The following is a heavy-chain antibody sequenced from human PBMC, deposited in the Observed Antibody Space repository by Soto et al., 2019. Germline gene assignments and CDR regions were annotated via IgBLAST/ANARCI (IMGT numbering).Heavy chain of an antibody. V-gene: IGHV3-30*18. CDR1: GFTFSGYG. CDR3: AKDASYYYDSSGYWPSD. D-gene: IGHD3-22*01. J-gene: IGHJ4*02. CDR2: ISYDGSNK. Sequence: PGGSLRLSCAASGFTFSGYGMHWVRQAPGKGLEWVAVISYDGSNKYYADSVKGRFTISRDNSKNTLYLQMNSLRAEDTAVYYCAKDASYYYDSSGYWPSDWGQGTLVTVSS.